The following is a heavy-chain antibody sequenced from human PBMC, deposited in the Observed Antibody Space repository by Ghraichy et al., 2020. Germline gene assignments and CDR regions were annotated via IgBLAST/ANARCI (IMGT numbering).Heavy chain of an antibody. CDR3: ASPGVTTGFDY. CDR2: IWYDGSNK. V-gene: IGHV3-33*01. J-gene: IGHJ4*02. D-gene: IGHD4-17*01. Sequence: GGSLRLSCAASGFTFSSYGMHWVRQAPGKGLEWVAVIWYDGSNKYYADSVKGRFTISRDNSKNTLYLQMNSLRAEDTAVYYCASPGVTTGFDYWGQGTLVTVSS. CDR1: GFTFSSYG.